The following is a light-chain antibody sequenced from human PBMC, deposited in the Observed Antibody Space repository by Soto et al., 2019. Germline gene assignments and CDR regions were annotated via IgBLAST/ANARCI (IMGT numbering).Light chain of an antibody. CDR1: QTLNNN. V-gene: IGKV3-15*01. CDR2: GVS. Sequence: EIVMTQSRATLSVFPGETATLACRASQTLNNNLAWYQQKPGQAPRLLIYGVSSRATGIPARFSGSGSGTEFTLAIKNLQSEDSAVYYCQQHNGWPLTFGAGTKVEIK. CDR3: QQHNGWPLT. J-gene: IGKJ4*01.